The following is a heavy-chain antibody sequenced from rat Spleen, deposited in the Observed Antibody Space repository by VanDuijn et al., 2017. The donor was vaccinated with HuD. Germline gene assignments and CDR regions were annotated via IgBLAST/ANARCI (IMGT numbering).Heavy chain of an antibody. J-gene: IGHJ3*01. CDR1: GFTFSNYY. Sequence: EVQLVESGGGLVQPGRSMKLSCAASGFTFSNYYMAWVRQAPTKGLEWVASISTGGGNTYYRDSVKGRFTISRDNAKSTLYLQMDSLRSEDTATYYCARHSYYSGAPWFAYWGQGTLVTVSS. V-gene: IGHV5-25*01. CDR3: ARHSYYSGAPWFAY. CDR2: ISTGGGNT. D-gene: IGHD1-1*01.